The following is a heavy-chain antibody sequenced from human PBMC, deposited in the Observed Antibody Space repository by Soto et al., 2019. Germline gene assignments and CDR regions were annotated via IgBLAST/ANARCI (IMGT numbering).Heavy chain of an antibody. CDR2: ISGSGGST. CDR1: GFTFSSYA. J-gene: IGHJ4*02. D-gene: IGHD3-10*01. CDR3: ANDLRAGSGNSY. V-gene: IGHV3-23*01. Sequence: EVQLLESGGGLVQPGGSLRLSCAASGFTFSSYAMSWVRQAPGKGLEWVSAISGSGGSTYYADSVKGRFTISRDNSKNTLYLQMNSLRAEDTAVYYCANDLRAGSGNSYWGQGTLVTVSS.